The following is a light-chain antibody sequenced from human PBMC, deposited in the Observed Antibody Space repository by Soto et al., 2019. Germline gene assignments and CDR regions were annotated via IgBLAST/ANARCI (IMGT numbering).Light chain of an antibody. J-gene: IGKJ3*01. CDR3: QQYGSSPLFT. CDR2: GAS. V-gene: IGKV3-20*01. CDR1: QSVSSSY. Sequence: EIVLTQSPDTLSLSPGERATLSCRASQSVSSSYLAWYQQKPGQAPRLLISGASSRATDIPDRLSGSGSGTDFTLTISRLEPEDFAVYYCQQYGSSPLFTFGPGTKVDIK.